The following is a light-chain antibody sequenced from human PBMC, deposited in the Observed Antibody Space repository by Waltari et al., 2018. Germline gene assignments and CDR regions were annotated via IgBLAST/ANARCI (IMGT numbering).Light chain of an antibody. CDR2: GNN. CDR1: FSNIGTSYD. Sequence: QSVLTQPPSVSGAPGQRVTISCTGSFSNIGTSYDVHWYRQVPGTAHKHLIYGNNNLPAGVPDRVSCSKSGTSASRAITGLQAEDEADYFCQSYDNSLNAVIFGGGTKLTVL. J-gene: IGLJ2*01. CDR3: QSYDNSLNAVI. V-gene: IGLV1-40*01.